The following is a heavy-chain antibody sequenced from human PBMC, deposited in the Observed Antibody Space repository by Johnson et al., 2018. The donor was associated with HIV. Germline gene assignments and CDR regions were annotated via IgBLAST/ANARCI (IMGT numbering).Heavy chain of an antibody. CDR1: GFTVSSNY. D-gene: IGHD4-17*01. Sequence: EVQLAESGGGLIQPGGSLRLSCAASGFTVSSNYMSWVRQAPGKGLEWVSLITWNGGSTYYADFVKGRFTISRDNSKNSLYLQMNSLRTEDTALYYCARDGTTGPSGDAFDIWGQGTMVTVSS. J-gene: IGHJ3*02. CDR3: ARDGTTGPSGDAFDI. CDR2: ITWNGGST. V-gene: IGHV3-53*01.